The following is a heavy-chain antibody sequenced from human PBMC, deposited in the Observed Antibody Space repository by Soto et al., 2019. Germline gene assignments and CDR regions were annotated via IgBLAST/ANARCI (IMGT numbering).Heavy chain of an antibody. CDR2: IDPSDSYT. D-gene: IGHD2-8*01. CDR3: ARLRLGMYAISYYYGMDV. J-gene: IGHJ6*02. V-gene: IGHV5-10-1*01. CDR1: GYSFTSYW. Sequence: PVESLNLSCKGSGYSFTSYWISWVLHMPGKGLEWMGRIDPSDSYTNYSPSFQGHVTISADKSISTAYLQWSSLKASDTAMYYCARLRLGMYAISYYYGMDVWGQGTTVTVS.